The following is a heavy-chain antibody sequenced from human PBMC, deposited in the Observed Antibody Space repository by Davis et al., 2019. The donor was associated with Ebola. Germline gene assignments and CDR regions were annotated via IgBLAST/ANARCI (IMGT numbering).Heavy chain of an antibody. CDR2: ISAYNGNT. CDR3: ARAHYSQIVATDWFDP. J-gene: IGHJ5*02. CDR1: GYTFTSYG. D-gene: IGHD5-12*01. V-gene: IGHV1-18*01. Sequence: AASVKVSCKASGYTFTSYGISWVRQAPGQGLEWMGWISAYNGNTNYAQKLQGRVTMTTDTSTGTAYMELRSLRSDDTAVYYCARAHYSQIVATDWFDPWGQGTLVTVSS.